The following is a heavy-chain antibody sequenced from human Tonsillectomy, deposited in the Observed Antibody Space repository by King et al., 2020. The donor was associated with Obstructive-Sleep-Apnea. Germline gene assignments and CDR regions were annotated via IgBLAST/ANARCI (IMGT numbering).Heavy chain of an antibody. D-gene: IGHD1-7*01. CDR3: AIEDQELSRIPYGMDV. J-gene: IGHJ6*02. V-gene: IGHV1-24*01. Sequence: QLVQSGAEVKKPGASVKVSCKVSGHTLSELSMHWVRQAPGKGLEWMGGFDPEDGETIYTQKFQGRVTMTEDTSTDTAYMELSNLRSEDTAVYYCAIEDQELSRIPYGMDVWGQGTTVTVSS. CDR1: GHTLSELS. CDR2: FDPEDGET.